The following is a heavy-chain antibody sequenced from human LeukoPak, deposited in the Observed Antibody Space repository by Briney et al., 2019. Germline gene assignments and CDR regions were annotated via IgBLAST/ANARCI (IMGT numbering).Heavy chain of an antibody. J-gene: IGHJ3*02. CDR3: AREGYSYVGGDAFDI. CDR2: IYYSGST. D-gene: IGHD5-18*01. V-gene: IGHV4-39*07. CDR1: GGSVSSSSSY. Sequence: SETLSLTCTVSGGSVSSSSSYWGWIRQPPGKGLEWIGSIYYSGSTYYNPSLKSRVTISVDTSKNQFSLKLSSVTAADTAVYYCAREGYSYVGGDAFDIWGQGTMVTVSS.